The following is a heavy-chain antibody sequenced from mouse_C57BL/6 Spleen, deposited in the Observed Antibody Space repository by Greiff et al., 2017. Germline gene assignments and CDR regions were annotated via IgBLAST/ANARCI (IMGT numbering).Heavy chain of an antibody. CDR2: INPSTGGT. J-gene: IGHJ2*01. Sequence: VQLQQSGPELVKPGASVKISCKASGYSFTGYYMNWVKQSPEKSLEWIGEINPSTGGTTYNQKFKAKATLTVDKSSSTAYMQLKSLTSEDSAVYYGASGSSYDVDYWGQGTTHAVSS. D-gene: IGHD1-1*01. V-gene: IGHV1-42*01. CDR3: ASGSSYDVDY. CDR1: GYSFTGYY.